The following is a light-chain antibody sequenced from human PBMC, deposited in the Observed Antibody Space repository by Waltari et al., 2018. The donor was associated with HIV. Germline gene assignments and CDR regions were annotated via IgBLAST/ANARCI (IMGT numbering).Light chain of an antibody. CDR2: GNK. V-gene: IGLV1-40*01. CDR1: TSNIGADYD. Sequence: QSVLPQPPPVSGAPGQRVTLSCTGSTSNIGADYDVHWYQQIPGTAPKLLISGNKNRPSGVPDRFSASKSGTSASLTITGLQAEDEADYFCQSYDITLSASVVFGGGTKLTVL. J-gene: IGLJ2*01. CDR3: QSYDITLSASVV.